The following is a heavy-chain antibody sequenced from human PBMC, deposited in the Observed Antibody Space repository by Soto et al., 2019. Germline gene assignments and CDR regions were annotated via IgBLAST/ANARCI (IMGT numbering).Heavy chain of an antibody. CDR3: AKDRVGGTFYTPLGF. V-gene: IGHV3-30*18. Sequence: QPGGSLRLSCQASGFNFDNYVMHWVRQAPGKGLEWVAVITYDGSNKYYADSVKGRFTISRDNSKNTLSLHLNTLKPEDTAVYHCAKDRVGGTFYTPLGFWGQGTPVTVSS. D-gene: IGHD1-7*01. CDR2: ITYDGSNK. J-gene: IGHJ4*02. CDR1: GFNFDNYV.